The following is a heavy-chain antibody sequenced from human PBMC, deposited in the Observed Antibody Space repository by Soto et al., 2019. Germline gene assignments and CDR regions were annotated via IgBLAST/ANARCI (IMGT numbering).Heavy chain of an antibody. J-gene: IGHJ4*02. Sequence: XATLSLTCTVSGGSINTFYWSWVRQPAGKGLEWIGRIFSSGSTSFNPSLESRVAMSVDTSKNHFSLNLSSVTAADTAMYYCAGGPKLLWNYFDHWGQGSLVTV. D-gene: IGHD3-10*01. V-gene: IGHV4-4*07. CDR1: GGSINTFY. CDR3: AGGPKLLWNYFDH. CDR2: IFSSGST.